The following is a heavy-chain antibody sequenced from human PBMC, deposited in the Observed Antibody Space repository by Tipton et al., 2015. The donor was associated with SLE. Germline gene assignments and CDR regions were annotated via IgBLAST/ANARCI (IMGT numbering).Heavy chain of an antibody. CDR2: IYYRGST. CDR3: ARVPAYYYYYMDV. CDR1: GGSISSYY. V-gene: IGHV4-59*01. Sequence: TLSLTCTVSGGSISSYYWSWIGQPPGKGLEWIGYIYYRGSTNYNPSLKRRVTISVDTSKNQFSLKLSSVTAADTAVYYCARVPAYYYYYMDVWGKGTTVTVSS. J-gene: IGHJ6*03.